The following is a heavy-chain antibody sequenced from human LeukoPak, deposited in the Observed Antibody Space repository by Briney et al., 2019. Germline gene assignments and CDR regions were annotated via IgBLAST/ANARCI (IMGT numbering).Heavy chain of an antibody. CDR1: GLTFSNYG. V-gene: IGHV3-23*01. Sequence: GGSLTLSCTASGLTFSNYGTTWVRQAPGKGLEWVSSITGSGRGTYYADSVKGRFSVSRDNSQNTVFLHMNSLRADDTALYYCSKDPNGDYVGAFDMWGPGTMVTVSS. D-gene: IGHD4-17*01. CDR3: SKDPNGDYVGAFDM. CDR2: ITGSGRGT. J-gene: IGHJ3*02.